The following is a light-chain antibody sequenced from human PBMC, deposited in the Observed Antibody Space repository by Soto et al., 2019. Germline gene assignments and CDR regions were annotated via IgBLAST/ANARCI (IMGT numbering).Light chain of an antibody. CDR1: QGVGSD. V-gene: IGKV1-6*01. CDR3: LQDYGSPYT. Sequence: IQMTQSPSSLSASVGDRVTITCRASQGVGSDLGWYQQKPGKAPKALIYAASRLESGVPSRFSGSGSGTDLTLTISSLQPEDVATYDCLQDYGSPYTFGRGTKLEIK. CDR2: AAS. J-gene: IGKJ2*01.